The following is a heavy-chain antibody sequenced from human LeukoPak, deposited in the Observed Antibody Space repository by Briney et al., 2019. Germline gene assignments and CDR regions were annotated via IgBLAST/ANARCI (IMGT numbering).Heavy chain of an antibody. D-gene: IGHD3-16*01. J-gene: IGHJ4*02. V-gene: IGHV4-31*03. Sequence: PSETLSLTCTVSGGSISSGGYSWSWIRQHPGKGLEWIGYIYYSGSTYYNPSLKSRVTISVDTSKNQFSLKLSSVTAADTAVYYCARLATEGDDYYVSSPFDYWGQGTLVTVSS. CDR2: IYYSGST. CDR1: GGSISSGGYS. CDR3: ARLATEGDDYYVSSPFDY.